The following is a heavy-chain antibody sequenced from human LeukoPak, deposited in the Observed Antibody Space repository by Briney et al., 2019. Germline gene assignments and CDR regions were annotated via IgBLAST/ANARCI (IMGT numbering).Heavy chain of an antibody. CDR1: GFTFSSYG. V-gene: IGHV3-30*18. CDR3: AKSPLLTEDYYFDY. Sequence: GGSLRLSCAASGFTFSSYGMHWVRQAPGKGLEWVAVISYDGSNKYYADSVKGRFTISGDNSKNTLYLQMNSLRAGDTAVYYCAKSPLLTEDYYFDYWGQGTLVTVSS. J-gene: IGHJ4*02. CDR2: ISYDGSNK. D-gene: IGHD3/OR15-3a*01.